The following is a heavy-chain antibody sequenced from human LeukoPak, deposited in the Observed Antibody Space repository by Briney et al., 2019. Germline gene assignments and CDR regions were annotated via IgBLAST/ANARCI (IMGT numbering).Heavy chain of an antibody. D-gene: IGHD2-15*01. J-gene: IGHJ4*02. Sequence: PSETLSLTCTVSGDSLGRDYWSWIRQPSGKGLEWIAYNHYSGRNDYNTYLKGRVAISINPSKTHVSLNLRFVTAADTAVYYCATLRGGGSAVFDYWGQGTLVTVS. CDR3: ATLRGGGSAVFDY. V-gene: IGHV4-59*12. CDR2: NHYSGRN. CDR1: GDSLGRDY.